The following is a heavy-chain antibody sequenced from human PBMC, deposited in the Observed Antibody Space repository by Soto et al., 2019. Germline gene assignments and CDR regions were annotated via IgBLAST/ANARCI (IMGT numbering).Heavy chain of an antibody. J-gene: IGHJ4*02. CDR2: INSDGSST. CDR3: ARDPGTGYYDSSGYYYD. D-gene: IGHD3-22*01. V-gene: IGHV3-74*01. CDR1: GFTLSSYW. Sequence: EVQLVESGGGLVQPGGSLRLSCAASGFTLSSYWMHWVRQAPGKGLVWVSRINSDGSSTSYADSVKGRFTISTDNAKNTLYLQMNSLRSEDTAVYYCARDPGTGYYDSSGYYYDWGQGTLVTVSS.